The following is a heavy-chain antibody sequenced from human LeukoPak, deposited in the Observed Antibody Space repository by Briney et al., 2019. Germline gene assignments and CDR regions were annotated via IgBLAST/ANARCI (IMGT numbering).Heavy chain of an antibody. CDR1: GGSISSYY. CDR2: IYYSGST. D-gene: IGHD3-3*01. CDR3: ARETTYYDFWSGYSSRDYFDY. V-gene: IGHV4-59*01. Sequence: PSETLSLTCTVSGGSISSYYWSWIRQPPGKGLEWIGYIYYSGSTNYNPSLKSRVTISVDTSKNQFSLKLSSVTAADTAVYYRARETTYYDFWSGYSSRDYFDYWGQGTLVTVSS. J-gene: IGHJ4*02.